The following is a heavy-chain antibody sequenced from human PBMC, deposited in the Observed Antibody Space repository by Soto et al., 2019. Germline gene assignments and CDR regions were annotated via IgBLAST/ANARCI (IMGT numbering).Heavy chain of an antibody. Sequence: SQTVSLTCAISGESVSSNSAAWNWVRQSPSRGLEWLGRTYYRSKWYNDYAVSVKSRITINPDTSKNQFSLQLNSVTPEDTAVYYCARDVAEVYIQQLPQVWFDPWGQGTLVTVS. CDR1: GESVSSNSAA. CDR2: TYYRSKWYN. CDR3: ARDVAEVYIQQLPQVWFDP. D-gene: IGHD6-13*01. V-gene: IGHV6-1*01. J-gene: IGHJ5*02.